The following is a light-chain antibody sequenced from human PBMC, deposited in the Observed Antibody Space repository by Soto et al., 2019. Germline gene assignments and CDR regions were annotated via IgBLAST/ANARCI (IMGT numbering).Light chain of an antibody. J-gene: IGLJ1*01. V-gene: IGLV2-14*01. CDR2: EVS. CDR3: SSYTSSSTLYV. Sequence: QSALTQPRSVSGSPGQSVTISCTGTSSDVGGYNYASWYQQHPGKAPKLMIYEVSNRPSGVSNRFSGSKSGNTASLTISGLQAEDEADYYCSSYTSSSTLYVFGTGTQLTVL. CDR1: SSDVGGYNY.